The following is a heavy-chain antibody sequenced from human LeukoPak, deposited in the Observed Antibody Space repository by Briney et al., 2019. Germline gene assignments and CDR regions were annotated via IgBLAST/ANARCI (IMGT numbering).Heavy chain of an antibody. CDR2: INPNSGGT. J-gene: IGHJ4*02. Sequence: GESLQISCKGSGYPFTGYYMHWVRQAPGQGLEWMGWINPNSGGTNYAQKFQGRVTMTRDTSISTAYMELSRLRSDDTAVYYCAAWAPYSSSWYQDYWGQGTLVTVSS. CDR3: AAWAPYSSSWYQDY. D-gene: IGHD6-13*01. CDR1: GYPFTGYY. V-gene: IGHV1-2*02.